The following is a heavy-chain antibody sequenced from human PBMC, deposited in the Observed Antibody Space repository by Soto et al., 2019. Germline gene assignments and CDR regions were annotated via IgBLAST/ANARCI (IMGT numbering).Heavy chain of an antibody. CDR3: ATDQAGSLPN. Sequence: EVQLVESGGGLVQPGGSLRLSCDASGFSFSSYWMSWVRQAPGKGLEWVAIINQDGSEKQYVDSVKVRFTSSRDNDKNSLYLQMNSLRDEDTAVYYCATDQAGSLPNWGQGTLVSVSS. J-gene: IGHJ4*02. V-gene: IGHV3-7*05. CDR1: GFSFSSYW. CDR2: INQDGSEK.